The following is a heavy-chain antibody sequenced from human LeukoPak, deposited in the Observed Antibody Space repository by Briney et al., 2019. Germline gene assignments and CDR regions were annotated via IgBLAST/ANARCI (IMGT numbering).Heavy chain of an antibody. D-gene: IGHD2-15*01. Sequence: SETLSLTCAVYGGSFSGYYWTWIRQPPGKGLEWIGEINHSGSTNYNPSLKSRVTISVDTSKNQFSLKLSSVTAADTAVYYCAGSGELLRWFDPWGQGTLVTVSS. CDR1: GGSFSGYY. J-gene: IGHJ5*02. V-gene: IGHV4-34*01. CDR2: INHSGST. CDR3: AGSGELLRWFDP.